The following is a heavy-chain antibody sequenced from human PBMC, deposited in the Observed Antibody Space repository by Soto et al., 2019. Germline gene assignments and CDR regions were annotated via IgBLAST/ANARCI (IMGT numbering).Heavy chain of an antibody. CDR1: GGSISSSSYY. J-gene: IGHJ5*02. D-gene: IGHD6-19*01. Sequence: QLQLQESGPGLVKPSETLSLTCTVSGGSISSSSYYWGWIRQPPGKGLEWIGSIYYSGSTYYNPSLNSRVTISVDTSKNQCSLKLSSVTAADTAAYYCARHRSSDPIGWFDPWGQGTLVTVSS. CDR3: ARHRSSDPIGWFDP. CDR2: IYYSGST. V-gene: IGHV4-39*01.